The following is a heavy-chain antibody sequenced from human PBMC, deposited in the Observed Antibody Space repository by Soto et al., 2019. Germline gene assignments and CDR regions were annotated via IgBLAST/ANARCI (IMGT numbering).Heavy chain of an antibody. V-gene: IGHV3-7*01. CDR2: IKQDGRGK. J-gene: IGHJ4*02. CDR3: ARDMGVAVPGRGLYDY. CDR1: GFTFSGHW. Sequence: EVQLVESGGGLVQPGGSLRLSCAASGFTFSGHWMSWVRQAPGKGLEWVANIKQDGRGKYYVDSVKGRFTISRDNAKNSLHLEMNSLRVEDTAMYYCARDMGVAVPGRGLYDYWGQGTLVTVSS. D-gene: IGHD6-19*01.